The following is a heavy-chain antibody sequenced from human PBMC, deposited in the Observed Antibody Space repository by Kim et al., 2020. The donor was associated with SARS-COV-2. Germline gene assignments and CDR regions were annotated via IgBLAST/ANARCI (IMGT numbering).Heavy chain of an antibody. CDR3: AKVPHSGSTSGDY. D-gene: IGHD3-10*01. V-gene: IGHV3-23*01. J-gene: IGHJ4*02. Sequence: YPAPVKCRFTISRDNSKPPLYLPMNSLRAEATAVYYCAKVPHSGSTSGDYWGQGTLVTVSS.